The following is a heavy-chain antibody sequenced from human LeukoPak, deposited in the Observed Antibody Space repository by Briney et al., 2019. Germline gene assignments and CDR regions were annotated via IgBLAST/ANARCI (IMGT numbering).Heavy chain of an antibody. CDR1: GFTFSNAW. CDR3: ATRRQQWDFDY. J-gene: IGHJ4*02. Sequence: GGSLRLSCAASGFTFSNAWMNWVRQAPGKGLEWVSSISSSSSYIYYADSVKGRFTISRDNAKNSLHLQMNSLRAEDTAVYYCATRRQQWDFDYWGQGTLVTVSS. V-gene: IGHV3-21*01. CDR2: ISSSSSYI. D-gene: IGHD6-19*01.